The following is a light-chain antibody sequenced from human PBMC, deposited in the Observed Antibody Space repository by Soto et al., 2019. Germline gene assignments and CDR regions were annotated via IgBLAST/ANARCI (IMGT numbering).Light chain of an antibody. V-gene: IGKV3-20*01. J-gene: IGKJ2*01. CDR2: GAS. CDR1: QRVSSSY. Sequence: EIVLTQSPGTLSLSPGERATLSCRASQRVSSSYLAWYQQKPGQAPRLLIYGASSRATGIADRFSGSGSGTDYTLTISRLEPEDFAVYFWQRYGNSPPFTFGQGTKVEI. CDR3: QRYGNSPPFT.